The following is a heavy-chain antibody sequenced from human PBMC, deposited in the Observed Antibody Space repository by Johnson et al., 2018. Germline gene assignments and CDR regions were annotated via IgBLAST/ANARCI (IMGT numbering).Heavy chain of an antibody. V-gene: IGHV3-30-3*01. CDR3: ARDPTESYDYYNMDV. J-gene: IGHJ6*04. CDR1: GFPFSTFA. CDR2: VSYDVTTK. Sequence: QVQLVESAGGVVQPGESLSLSCVASGFPFSTFAMHWVRQAPGKGLEWVAVVSYDVTTKSYADSVKARFTISRDTSKTTLTLRINSLRVEDTALHYCARDPTESYDYYNMDVWSKGTAVTVSS.